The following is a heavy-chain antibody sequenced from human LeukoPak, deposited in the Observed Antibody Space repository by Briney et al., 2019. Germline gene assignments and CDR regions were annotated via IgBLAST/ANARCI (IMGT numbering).Heavy chain of an antibody. CDR2: MNQDGSER. D-gene: IGHD5-18*01. Sequence: GGSLRLSCAASGFTFSTYWMSWVRQAPGKGLEWVANMNQDGSERNFVGSVKGRFTIPRDDAKNSVFLYMNNLRAEDTAVYYCVRDKGYSQFDYWGQGTLVTVSS. CDR3: VRDKGYSQFDY. V-gene: IGHV3-7*01. CDR1: GFTFSTYW. J-gene: IGHJ4*02.